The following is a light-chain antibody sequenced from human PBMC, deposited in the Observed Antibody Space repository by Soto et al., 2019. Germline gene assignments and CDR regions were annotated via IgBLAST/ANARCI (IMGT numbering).Light chain of an antibody. CDR2: DAS. V-gene: IGKV3-11*01. CDR3: QQCNNWSFT. Sequence: EIVLTQSPATLSLSPGERATLSCRASQSVSNSLAWYQQKPGQAPRLLIYDASNRASGIPARFSGSGSGTDFTLTISSLEPEDFAVYYCQQCNNWSFTFGPGTKVDIK. J-gene: IGKJ3*01. CDR1: QSVSNS.